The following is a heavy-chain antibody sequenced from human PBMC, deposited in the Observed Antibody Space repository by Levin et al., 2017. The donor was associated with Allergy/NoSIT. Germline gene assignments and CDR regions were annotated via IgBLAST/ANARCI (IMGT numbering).Heavy chain of an antibody. CDR3: ARDIRFSSCYYFDY. J-gene: IGHJ4*02. V-gene: IGHV4-59*01. Sequence: SQTLSLTCTVSRGSLSTYYWAWIRQPPGKGQEWIGDIYYTGSTRYNPSLKSRVTISLDTSKNQFSLKLTSVTAADTAVYYCARDIRFSSCYYFDYWGQGTLVTVSS. CDR2: IYYTGST. D-gene: IGHD6-19*01. CDR1: RGSLSTYY.